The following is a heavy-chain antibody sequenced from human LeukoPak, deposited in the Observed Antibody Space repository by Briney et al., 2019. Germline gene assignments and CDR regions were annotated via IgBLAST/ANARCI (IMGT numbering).Heavy chain of an antibody. J-gene: IGHJ4*02. Sequence: GGSLRLSCAASGFTFDDYGMSWVRQAPGKELEWVAVISHDGKNKYYADSLKGRFTISRDNSENTLYVQVNSLRAEDTAVYYCARVRDYSSSWYGAFEHWGQGTLVTVSS. CDR2: ISHDGKNK. V-gene: IGHV3-30*03. D-gene: IGHD6-13*01. CDR3: ARVRDYSSSWYGAFEH. CDR1: GFTFDDYG.